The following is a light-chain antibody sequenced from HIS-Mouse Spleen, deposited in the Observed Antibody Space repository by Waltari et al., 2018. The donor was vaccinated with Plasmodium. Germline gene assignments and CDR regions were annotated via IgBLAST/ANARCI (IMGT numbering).Light chain of an antibody. V-gene: IGLV2-8*01. CDR2: EVS. CDR1: SSDVGGYHY. CDR3: SSYAGSNNLV. Sequence: QSALTQPPSASGSPGQSVPISCTGPSSDVGGYHYVSWYQQHPGKAPKRLLYEVSKRPSGVPDRFAGSKSGNTASLTVSGLQAEDEADYYCSSYAGSNNLVFGGGTKLTVL. J-gene: IGLJ2*01.